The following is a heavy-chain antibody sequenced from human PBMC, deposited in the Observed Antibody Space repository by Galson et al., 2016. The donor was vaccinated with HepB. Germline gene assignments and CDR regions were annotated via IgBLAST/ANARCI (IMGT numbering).Heavy chain of an antibody. CDR1: GGSFSDYY. V-gene: IGHV4-34*01. CDR2: INHSGSS. CDR3: ARGRITGTSPLGY. J-gene: IGHJ4*02. Sequence: SETLSLTCAVYGGSFSDYYWTWIRQPPGKGLEWIGQINHSGSSNYTPSLRSRVSISVDTSKNQFSLKVTSVTAADTAVYYCARGRITGTSPLGYWGQGTLVTVSP. D-gene: IGHD1-1*01.